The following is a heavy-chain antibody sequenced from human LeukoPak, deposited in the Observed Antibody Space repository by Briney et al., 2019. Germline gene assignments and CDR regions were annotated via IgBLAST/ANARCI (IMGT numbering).Heavy chain of an antibody. V-gene: IGHV1-8*01. CDR1: GYTFTNYD. J-gene: IGHJ5*02. D-gene: IGHD6-13*01. Sequence: AASVKVSCKTSGYTFTNYDINWVRLATGQGPEWMGWMHPNSGKTVYAQKFQGRVTMTRDTSTSTAYMELSSLRFEDTAVYYCAKGWRSSGWYEEGSWGQGTLVTVSS. CDR3: AKGWRSSGWYEEGS. CDR2: MHPNSGKT.